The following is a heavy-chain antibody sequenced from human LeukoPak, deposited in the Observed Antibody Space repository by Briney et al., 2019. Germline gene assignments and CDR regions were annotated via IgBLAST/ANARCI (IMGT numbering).Heavy chain of an antibody. D-gene: IGHD1-1*01. V-gene: IGHV4-61*05. CDR2: IYYSGST. Sequence: SETLSLTCTVSGGSISSSSYYWGWIRQPPGKGLEWIGYIYYSGSTNYNPSLKSRVTISVDTSKNQFSLKLSSVTAADTAVYYCARLTVGYSKAFDIWGQGTMVTVSS. CDR1: GGSISSSSYY. CDR3: ARLTVGYSKAFDI. J-gene: IGHJ3*02.